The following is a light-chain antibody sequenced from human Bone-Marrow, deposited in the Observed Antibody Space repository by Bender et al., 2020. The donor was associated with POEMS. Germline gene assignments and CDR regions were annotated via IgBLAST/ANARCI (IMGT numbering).Light chain of an antibody. V-gene: IGLV3-21*02. CDR3: QVWDRSSDHYV. CDR2: DDR. J-gene: IGLJ1*01. CDR1: ALPRQY. Sequence: SYDLTQPPSVSVSPGQTARITCSGDALPRQYSYWYQQKPGQAPVLVVYDDRDRPSGIPERFSGSNTGKTAALTINRVEAGDEADYYCQVWDRSSDHYVFGTGTKVTVL.